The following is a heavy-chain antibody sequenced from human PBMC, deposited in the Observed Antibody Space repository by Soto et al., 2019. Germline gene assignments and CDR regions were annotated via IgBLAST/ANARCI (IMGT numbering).Heavy chain of an antibody. J-gene: IGHJ6*02. CDR3: AKEKGELVLYYYYGMDV. CDR2: ISYDGSNK. D-gene: IGHD6-6*01. Sequence: QVQLVESGGGVVQPGRSLRLSCAASGFTFSSYGMHWVRQAPGKGLEWVAVISYDGSNKYYADSVKGRFTISRENSKNTLYLQMNSLRAEDTAVYYCAKEKGELVLYYYYGMDVWGQGTTVTVSS. V-gene: IGHV3-30*18. CDR1: GFTFSSYG.